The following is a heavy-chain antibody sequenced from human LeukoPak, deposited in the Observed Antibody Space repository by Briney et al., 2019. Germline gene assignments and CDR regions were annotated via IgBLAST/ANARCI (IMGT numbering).Heavy chain of an antibody. CDR2: SNQSGST. J-gene: IGHJ6*03. CDR1: GGPFCGYY. V-gene: IGHV4-34*01. Sequence: RPSETLSLTCAVYGGPFCGYYWSWMRQPPGKALEWIGESNQSGSTNYNPSLMSRVTISVDTSKNQFSLKLSSVPAADTAVYYCARFYGDYLYYYYMDVWGRGTTVTISS. D-gene: IGHD4-17*01. CDR3: ARFYGDYLYYYYMDV.